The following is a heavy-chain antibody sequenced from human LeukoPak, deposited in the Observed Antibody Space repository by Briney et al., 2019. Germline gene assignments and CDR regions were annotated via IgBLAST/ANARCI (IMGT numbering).Heavy chain of an antibody. Sequence: ASVKVSCKASGYTFTSYGISWVRQAPGQGLEWMGWISTYNGNTKYAQNLQGRVTMTTDTSTSTAYMELRTLRSDDTAAYYCARGFPPRRNYDTRGYYSYHFDYWGQGTLVTVSS. CDR1: GYTFTSYG. V-gene: IGHV1-18*01. J-gene: IGHJ4*02. CDR2: ISTYNGNT. D-gene: IGHD3-22*01. CDR3: ARGFPPRRNYDTRGYYSYHFDY.